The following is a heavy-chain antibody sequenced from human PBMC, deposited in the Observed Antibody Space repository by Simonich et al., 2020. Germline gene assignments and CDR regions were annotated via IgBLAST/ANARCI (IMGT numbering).Heavy chain of an antibody. Sequence: EVQLVESGGGLVQPVGSLRLSCAASGFTFSSYWMSWVRQAPGKGLEWVAKINKEGSEKYYVDSVKYRFTISRDNAKNSLYLQMNSLRAEDTAVYYCARDREVYGSGSYYNYWGQGTLVTVSS. CDR2: INKEGSEK. D-gene: IGHD3-10*01. J-gene: IGHJ4*02. CDR3: ARDREVYGSGSYYNY. V-gene: IGHV3-7*01. CDR1: GFTFSSYW.